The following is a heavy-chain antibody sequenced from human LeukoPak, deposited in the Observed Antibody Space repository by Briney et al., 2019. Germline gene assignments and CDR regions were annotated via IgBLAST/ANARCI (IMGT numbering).Heavy chain of an antibody. V-gene: IGHV4-59*01. J-gene: IGHJ4*02. Sequence: SETLSLTCTVSGGSISSYYWSWIRQPPGKGLEWIGYIYYSGSTNYNPSLKSRVTISVGTSKNQFSLKLSSVTAADTAVYYCARGIVATVGFDYWGQGTLVTVSS. CDR3: ARGIVATVGFDY. CDR1: GGSISSYY. D-gene: IGHD5-12*01. CDR2: IYYSGST.